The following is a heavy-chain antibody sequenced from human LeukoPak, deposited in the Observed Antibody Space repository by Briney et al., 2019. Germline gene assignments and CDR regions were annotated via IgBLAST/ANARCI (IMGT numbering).Heavy chain of an antibody. CDR3: AKLGHSDGWYLGAFDI. D-gene: IGHD6-19*01. CDR1: GGSITGHY. Sequence: PSETLSHTCAVSGGSITGHYWNWIRQTPGMRLEWIGYTSYSRTTIYNSYFKGRATMSIDTSKNHLYLNLTSVTATDTAVYYCAKLGHSDGWYLGAFDIWGQGTTVIVSS. J-gene: IGHJ3*02. CDR2: TSYSRTT. V-gene: IGHV4-59*08.